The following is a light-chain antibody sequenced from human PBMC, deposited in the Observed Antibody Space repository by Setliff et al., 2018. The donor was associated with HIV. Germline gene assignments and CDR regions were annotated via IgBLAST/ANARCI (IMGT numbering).Light chain of an antibody. J-gene: IGLJ1*01. V-gene: IGLV6-57*01. CDR3: QSYDSNNHYV. CDR2: EDD. Sequence: NFMLTQPHSVSESPGKTVTISCTRSSGSIADNYVQWFQQRPGSSPTIVISEDDQRPSGAPDRFSGSVDSSSNSASLTISGLKTEDEADYYCQSYDSNNHYVFGTGTKVTVL. CDR1: SGSIADNY.